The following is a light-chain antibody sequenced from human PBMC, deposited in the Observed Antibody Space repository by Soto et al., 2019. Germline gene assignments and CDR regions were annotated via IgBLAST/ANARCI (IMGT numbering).Light chain of an antibody. CDR3: SSFASTHTYV. Sequence: QSALTQPASVSGSPGQSITISCTGTSSDVAFYNHVSWYQQHPGKAPKLLIYEVNNRPSGVSHRSSGSKSRNTAPLTISGLQAEDEADYYCSSFASTHTYVFGTGTKLTVL. J-gene: IGLJ1*01. CDR2: EVN. V-gene: IGLV2-14*01. CDR1: SSDVAFYNH.